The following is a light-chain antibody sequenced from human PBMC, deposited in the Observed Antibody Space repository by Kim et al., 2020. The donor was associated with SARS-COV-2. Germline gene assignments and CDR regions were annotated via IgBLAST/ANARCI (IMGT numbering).Light chain of an antibody. CDR1: QSVSSN. V-gene: IGKV3-15*01. CDR2: GAS. J-gene: IGKJ1*01. CDR3: QQYNNWPPGT. Sequence: EIVMTQSPVTLSVSPGERATLSCRASQSVSSNLAWYQQKPGQAPRLLISGASTRATGIPARFSGSGSGTEFTLTISSLQSEDSAVYFCQQYNNWPPGTFGQGTKVDIK.